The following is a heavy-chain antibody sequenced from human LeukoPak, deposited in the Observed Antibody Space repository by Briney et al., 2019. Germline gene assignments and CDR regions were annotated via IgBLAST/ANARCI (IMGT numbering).Heavy chain of an antibody. CDR1: GGSFSGYY. Sequence: SETLSLTCAVYGGSFSGYYWSWIRQPPGKGLEWIGEINHSGSTNYNPSLKSRVTISVDTSKNQFSLKLSSVTAADTAVYYCARVKIEYYYYGMDVWGQGTTVTVSS. J-gene: IGHJ6*02. V-gene: IGHV4-34*01. CDR3: ARVKIEYYYYGMDV. CDR2: INHSGST.